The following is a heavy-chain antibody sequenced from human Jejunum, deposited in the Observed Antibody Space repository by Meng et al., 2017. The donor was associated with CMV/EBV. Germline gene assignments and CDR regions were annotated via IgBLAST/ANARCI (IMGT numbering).Heavy chain of an antibody. CDR2: INTNTGNP. Sequence: QLVHSGSNLTTPAASVKVSCKASEYTFPIYAMNWVRQAPGQGREWMGWINTNTGNPTYAQGFTGRFVFSLDTSVSTAYLQISSLKAEDTAVYYCARDKIAVAGITGDYWGQGTLVTVSS. J-gene: IGHJ4*02. V-gene: IGHV7-4-1*02. CDR1: EYTFPIYA. D-gene: IGHD6-19*01. CDR3: ARDKIAVAGITGDY.